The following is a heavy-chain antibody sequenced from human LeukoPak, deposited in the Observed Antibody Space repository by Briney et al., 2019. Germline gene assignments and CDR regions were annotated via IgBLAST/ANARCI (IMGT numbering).Heavy chain of an antibody. CDR2: IYTSGST. Sequence: SETLSLTCTVSGGSISSGSYYWSWIRQPAGKGLEWIGGIYTSGSTNYNPSLKSRVTISVDTSKNQFSLKLSSVTAADTAVYYCAREILVGAQFDYWGQGTLVTVSS. D-gene: IGHD2-8*02. V-gene: IGHV4-61*02. J-gene: IGHJ4*02. CDR1: GGSISSGSYY. CDR3: AREILVGAQFDY.